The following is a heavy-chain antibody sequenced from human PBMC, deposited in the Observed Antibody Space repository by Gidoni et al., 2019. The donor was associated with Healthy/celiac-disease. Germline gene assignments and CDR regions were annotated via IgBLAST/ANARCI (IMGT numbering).Heavy chain of an antibody. CDR3: AKSVAAAGLYFDY. Sequence: EVQLLESGGGLVQPGGSLRLSCAASGLTFSSYAMSWVRQAPGKGLGWVSAISGSGGSTYYADSVKGRFTISRDNSKNTLYLQMNSLRAEDTAVYYCAKSVAAAGLYFDYWGQGTLVTVSS. D-gene: IGHD6-13*01. CDR1: GLTFSSYA. J-gene: IGHJ4*02. CDR2: ISGSGGST. V-gene: IGHV3-23*01.